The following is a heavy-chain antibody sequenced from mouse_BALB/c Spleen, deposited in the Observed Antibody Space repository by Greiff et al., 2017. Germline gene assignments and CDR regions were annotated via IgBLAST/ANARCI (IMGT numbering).Heavy chain of an antibody. CDR1: GFTFSSYA. CDR2: ISSGGST. CDR3: ARGRNDYDGYFDY. Sequence: EVQGVESGGGLVKPGGSLKLSCAASGFTFSSYAMSWVRQTPEKRLEWVASISSGGSTYYPDSVKGRFTISRDNARNILYLQMSSLRSEDTAMYYCARGRNDYDGYFDYWGQGTTLTVSS. V-gene: IGHV5-6-5*01. D-gene: IGHD2-4*01. J-gene: IGHJ2*01.